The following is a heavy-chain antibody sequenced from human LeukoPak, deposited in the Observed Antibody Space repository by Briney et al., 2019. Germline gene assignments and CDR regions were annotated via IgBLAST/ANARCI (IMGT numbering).Heavy chain of an antibody. CDR3: ARGGGAYCGGDCFIPPPDY. CDR2: IFHSGST. D-gene: IGHD2-21*02. Sequence: PSETLSLTCSVSAYSISSGFYWGWIRQPPGKGLEWIGSIFHSGSTNYNPSLRSRVTISVDMSKNQFSLKLSSGTAADTAVYYCARGGGAYCGGDCFIPPPDYWGQGTLVTVSS. J-gene: IGHJ4*02. V-gene: IGHV4-38-2*02. CDR1: AYSISSGFY.